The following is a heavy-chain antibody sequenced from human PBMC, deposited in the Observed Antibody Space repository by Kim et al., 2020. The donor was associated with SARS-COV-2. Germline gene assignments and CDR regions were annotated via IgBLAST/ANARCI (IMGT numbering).Heavy chain of an antibody. V-gene: IGHV3-23*01. CDR2: ISGSGGST. D-gene: IGHD2-21*01. CDR1: GFTFSSYA. Sequence: GGSLRLSCAASGFTFSSYAMSWVRQAPGKGLEWVSAISGSGGSTYYADSVKGRFTISRDNSKNTLYLQMNSLRAEDTAVYYCAKEAIAYRGYYYYGMDVWGQGTTVTVSS. CDR3: AKEAIAYRGYYYYGMDV. J-gene: IGHJ6*02.